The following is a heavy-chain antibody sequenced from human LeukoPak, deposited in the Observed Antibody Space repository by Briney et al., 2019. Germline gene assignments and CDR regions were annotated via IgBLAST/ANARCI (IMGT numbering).Heavy chain of an antibody. J-gene: IGHJ5*02. CDR1: GFDFRMSA. CDR3: VADPPDSGWGFWS. V-gene: IGHV3-33*01. CDR2: IWRGGNTK. Sequence: GGSLRLSCSTSGFDFRMSAMHWVRQAPGKGLEWVAMIWRGGNTKFYVDSVKGRCNIFRDDFRSIFYLQMDSLTADDTAVYYCVADPPDSGWGFWSWGQGALVTVSA. D-gene: IGHD6-19*01.